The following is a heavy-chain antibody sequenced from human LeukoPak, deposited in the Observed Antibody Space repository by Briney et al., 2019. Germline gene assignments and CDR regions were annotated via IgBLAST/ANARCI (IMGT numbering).Heavy chain of an antibody. CDR1: GGSFSGYY. V-gene: IGHV4-34*01. Sequence: PSETLSLTCAVYGGSFSGYYWSWIRQPPGKGLEWIGEINHSGSTNYNPSLKSRVTISVDTSKNQFSLKLSYVTAADTAVYYCAVAQSGGDAFDIWGQGTMVTVSS. CDR3: AVAQSGGDAFDI. D-gene: IGHD5-12*01. CDR2: INHSGST. J-gene: IGHJ3*02.